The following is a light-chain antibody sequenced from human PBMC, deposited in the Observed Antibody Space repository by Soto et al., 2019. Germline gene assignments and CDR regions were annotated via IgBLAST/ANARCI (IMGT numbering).Light chain of an antibody. CDR3: QQYNSYSRT. Sequence: DIQMTQSPSTLSASVEDRVTITCRVSQSISSWLAWYQQKPGKAPKLLIYDASSLESGVPSRFSGSGSGTAFTLTISSLQPDDFATYYCQQYNSYSRTFGQGTKVEIK. V-gene: IGKV1-5*01. CDR2: DAS. CDR1: QSISSW. J-gene: IGKJ1*01.